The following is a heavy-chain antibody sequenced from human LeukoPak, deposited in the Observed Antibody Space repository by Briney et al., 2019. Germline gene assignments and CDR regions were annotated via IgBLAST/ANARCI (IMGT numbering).Heavy chain of an antibody. D-gene: IGHD3-10*01. CDR1: GYTFTSYY. V-gene: IGHV1-46*01. CDR2: INPSGGST. J-gene: IGHJ4*02. Sequence: ASVQVSCKASGYTFTSYYMHWVRQAPGQGLEWMGIINPSGGSTSYPQKFQGRVTMTRDTSTSTVYMELSSLRPEDTAVYYCARDRSEGGMVRGVLYYFDYWGQGTLVTVSS. CDR3: ARDRSEGGMVRGVLYYFDY.